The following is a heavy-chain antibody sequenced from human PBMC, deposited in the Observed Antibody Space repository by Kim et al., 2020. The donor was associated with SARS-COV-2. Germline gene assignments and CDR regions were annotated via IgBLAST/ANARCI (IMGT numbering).Heavy chain of an antibody. CDR3: ARRGSSWYSQIDS. D-gene: IGHD6-13*01. V-gene: IGHV3-11*03. CDR1: GFTFSDHY. CDR2: ISSSSHT. Sequence: GGSLRLSCAASGFTFSDHYMSWIRQAPGKGLEWVSYISSSSHTNYADSVKGRFTISRDNAENSLYLQMNGLRVEDTAVYYCARRGSSWYSQIDSWSQGIL. J-gene: IGHJ4*02.